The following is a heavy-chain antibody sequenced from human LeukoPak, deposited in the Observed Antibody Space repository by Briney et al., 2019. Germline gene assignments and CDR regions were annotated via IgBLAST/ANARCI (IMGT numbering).Heavy chain of an antibody. CDR3: ARGGGYYDSSGFANPVDY. CDR2: IIPIFGTA. D-gene: IGHD3-22*01. Sequence: SVKVSCKASGGTFSSYAISWVRQAPGQGLEWMGGIIPIFGTANYAQKFQGRATITADESTSTAYMELSSLRSEDTAVYYCARGGGYYDSSGFANPVDYWGQGTLVTVSS. J-gene: IGHJ4*02. CDR1: GGTFSSYA. V-gene: IGHV1-69*01.